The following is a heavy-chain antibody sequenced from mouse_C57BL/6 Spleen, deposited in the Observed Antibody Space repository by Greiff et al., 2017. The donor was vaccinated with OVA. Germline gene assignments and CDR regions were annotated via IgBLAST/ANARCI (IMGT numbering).Heavy chain of an antibody. CDR3: ARRGDTGFYGSSYLDY. V-gene: IGHV1-59*01. J-gene: IGHJ2*01. CDR1: GYTFTSYW. Sequence: VQLQQPGAELVRPGTSVKLSCKASGYTFTSYWMHWVKQRPGQGLEWIGVIDPSDSYTNYNQKFKGKATLTVDTSSSTAYMQLSSLTSEDSAVYYCARRGDTGFYGSSYLDYWGQGTTLTVSS. D-gene: IGHD1-1*01. CDR2: IDPSDSYT.